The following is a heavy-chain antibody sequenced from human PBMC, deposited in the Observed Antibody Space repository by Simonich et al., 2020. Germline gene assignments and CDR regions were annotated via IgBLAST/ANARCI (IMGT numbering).Heavy chain of an antibody. CDR3: ARDVDTAMVFDY. CDR2: ISSSSSYI. V-gene: IGHV3-21*01. D-gene: IGHD5-18*01. CDR1: GFTFSSYS. Sequence: EVQLVESGGGLVKPGGSLRLSCAAAGFTFSSYSMNWVRQAPGTWVGLVSAISSSSSYIYYAASVKGRFTISRDNAKNSLYLQMNSLRAEDTAVYYCARDVDTAMVFDYWGQGTLVTVSS. J-gene: IGHJ4*02.